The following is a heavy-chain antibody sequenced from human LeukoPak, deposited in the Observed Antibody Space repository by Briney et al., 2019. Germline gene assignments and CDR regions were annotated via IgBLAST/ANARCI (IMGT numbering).Heavy chain of an antibody. J-gene: IGHJ4*02. CDR1: GYTFTSYY. D-gene: IGHD5-12*01. V-gene: IGHV1-46*01. CDR3: ARADAGYGGSFDY. Sequence: ASVKVSCKASGYTFTSYYMHWVRQAPGQGLEWMGIINPSGGSTSYAQKFQGRVTMTRDMSTSTVYMELSNLRSEDTAVYYCARADAGYGGSFDYWGQGTLVTVSS. CDR2: INPSGGST.